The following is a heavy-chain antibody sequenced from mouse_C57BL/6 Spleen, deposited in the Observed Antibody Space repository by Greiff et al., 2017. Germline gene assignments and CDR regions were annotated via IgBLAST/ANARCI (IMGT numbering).Heavy chain of an antibody. V-gene: IGHV1-53*01. CDR2: INPSNGGT. D-gene: IGHD1-1*02. CDR3: ARARAGSGYFAV. Sequence: VQLQQPGTELVKPGASVKLSCTASGYTFTSYWMHWVKQRPGRSLEWIGNINPSNGGTNYNEKFKNKATLTVDKSSSTAYLQLSSLTSEDSAVYYCARARAGSGYFAVWGTGTMVTVS. J-gene: IGHJ1*03. CDR1: GYTFTSYW.